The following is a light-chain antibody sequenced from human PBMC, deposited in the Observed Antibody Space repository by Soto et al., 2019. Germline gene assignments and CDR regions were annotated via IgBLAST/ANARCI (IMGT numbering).Light chain of an antibody. J-gene: IGKJ2*01. CDR3: QQYNNWPPYT. CDR2: GAS. V-gene: IGKV3-15*01. Sequence: EIVMTQSPATLSVSPGERATLSCRASQSVSSNLAWYQQKPGQAPRLLIYGASTSATGIPARFSGSGSGTEFTLTLSSLQSEAFAVYYCQQYNNWPPYTFGQGTKLEIK. CDR1: QSVSSN.